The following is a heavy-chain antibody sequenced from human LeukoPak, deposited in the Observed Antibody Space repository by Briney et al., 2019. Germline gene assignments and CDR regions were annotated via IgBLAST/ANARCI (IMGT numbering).Heavy chain of an antibody. D-gene: IGHD2-15*01. CDR2: ISGSGGST. CDR3: AKLGYCSGGSCYPLPPTYFQH. CDR1: GDSISSNSYY. V-gene: IGHV3-23*01. J-gene: IGHJ1*01. Sequence: PSETLSLTCTVSGDSISSNSYYWGWIRQPPGKGLEWVSAISGSGGSTYYADSVKGRFTISRDNSKNTLYLQMNSLRAEDTAVYYCAKLGYCSGGSCYPLPPTYFQHWGQGTLVTVSS.